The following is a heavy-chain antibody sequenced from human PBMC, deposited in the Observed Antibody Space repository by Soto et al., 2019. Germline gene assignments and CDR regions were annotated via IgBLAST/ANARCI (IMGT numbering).Heavy chain of an antibody. CDR3: ARGPLE. V-gene: IGHV1-2*02. CDR1: GYTFTGYY. J-gene: IGHJ4*02. Sequence: ASVKVSCKASGYTFTGYYLHWVRQAPGQGPEWVGKIDPDSGDTDQSQKFQGRVTLTRDTAIDTAYMELTRLTLDDTAIYYCARGPLEWGQGTLVTVSS. CDR2: IDPDSGDT.